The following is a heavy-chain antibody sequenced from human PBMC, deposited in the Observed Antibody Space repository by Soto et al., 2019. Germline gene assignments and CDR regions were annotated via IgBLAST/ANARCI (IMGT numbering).Heavy chain of an antibody. CDR1: GGTFSSYT. Sequence: GASVKVSCKASGGTFSSYTISWVRQAPGQGLEWMGRIIPILGIANYAQKFQGRVTITADKSTSTAYMELSSLRSEDTAVYYCAREIVGFDWPQYYFDYWGQGTLVTVSS. CDR2: IIPILGIA. D-gene: IGHD3-9*01. J-gene: IGHJ4*02. CDR3: AREIVGFDWPQYYFDY. V-gene: IGHV1-69*04.